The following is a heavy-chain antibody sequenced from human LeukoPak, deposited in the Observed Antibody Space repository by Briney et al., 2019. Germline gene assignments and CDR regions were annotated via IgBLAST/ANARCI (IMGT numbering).Heavy chain of an antibody. CDR2: INPSGGST. CDR1: GYTFTSYY. J-gene: IGHJ3*02. CDR3: AREYYYDSSGSNDAFDI. V-gene: IGHV1-46*01. Sequence: ASVKVSCKASGYTFTSYYMHWVRQAPGQGLEWMGIINPSGGSTSYAQKFQGRVTMTRDTSTSTVYMELSSLRSEDTAVYYCAREYYYDSSGSNDAFDIWGQGTMVTVSS. D-gene: IGHD3-22*01.